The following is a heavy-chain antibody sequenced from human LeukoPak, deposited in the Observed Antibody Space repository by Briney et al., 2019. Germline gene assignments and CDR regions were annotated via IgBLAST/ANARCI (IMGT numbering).Heavy chain of an antibody. J-gene: IGHJ6*02. D-gene: IGHD3-10*01. CDR3: ARVSIGDFDHYYNGMDV. CDR1: GYSISSGYY. V-gene: IGHV4-38-2*02. CDR2: IYHSGST. Sequence: SETLSLTCTVSGYSISSGYYWGWIRQPPGKGLEWIGSIYHSGSTSYNPSLKGRVTISVDTSKNQFSLKLRSVTAADTAVYYCARVSIGDFDHYYNGMDVWGQGTTVTVSS.